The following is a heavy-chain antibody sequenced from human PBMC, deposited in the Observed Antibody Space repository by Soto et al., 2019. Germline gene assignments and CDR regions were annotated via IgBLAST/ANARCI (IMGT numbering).Heavy chain of an antibody. Sequence: QVPLVQSGAEVKKPGSSVTVSCKASGGTFSSYAIHWVRQAPGQGLEWMGGIIPMYGQAKYAQRFQGRVTITADESTTTVYMELTSLTSQYTAVYYCARVTSMVRGVIDNWFDPWGHGTLVTVSS. V-gene: IGHV1-69*01. CDR2: IIPMYGQA. CDR3: ARVTSMVRGVIDNWFDP. J-gene: IGHJ5*02. D-gene: IGHD3-10*01. CDR1: GGTFSSYA.